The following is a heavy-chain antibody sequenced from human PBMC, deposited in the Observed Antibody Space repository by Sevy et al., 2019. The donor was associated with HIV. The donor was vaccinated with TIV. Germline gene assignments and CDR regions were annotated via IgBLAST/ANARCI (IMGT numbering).Heavy chain of an antibody. CDR2: IIPIFGTA. CDR1: GGTFSSYA. D-gene: IGHD5-12*01. Sequence: ASVKVSCKASGGTFSSYAISWVRQAPGQGLEWMGGIIPIFGTANYEPKFQGRVTITTDESTSTAYMELSSLRSEDMAVYYCARGARGYSGYDSYYFDYWGQGTLVTVSS. CDR3: ARGARGYSGYDSYYFDY. V-gene: IGHV1-69*05. J-gene: IGHJ4*02.